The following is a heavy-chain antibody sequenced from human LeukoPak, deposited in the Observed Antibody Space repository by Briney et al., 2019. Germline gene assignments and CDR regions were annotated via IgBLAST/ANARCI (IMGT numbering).Heavy chain of an antibody. CDR3: ARGGIEWELDY. V-gene: IGHV3-20*04. D-gene: IGHD1-26*01. Sequence: GGSLRLSCAASGFTFDDYGMSWVRQAPGKGLEWVSGINWNGGSTGYADSVKGRFTISRDNAKNSLYLQMNSLRAEDTAVYYCARGGIEWELDYWGQGTLVTVSS. CDR1: GFTFDDYG. J-gene: IGHJ4*02. CDR2: INWNGGST.